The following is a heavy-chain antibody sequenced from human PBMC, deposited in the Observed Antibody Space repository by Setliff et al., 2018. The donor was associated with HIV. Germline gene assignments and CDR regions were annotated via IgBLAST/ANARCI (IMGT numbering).Heavy chain of an antibody. J-gene: IGHJ6*03. V-gene: IGHV4-31*03. CDR3: ARVPTNPDFYYYYMDV. Sequence: SETLSLTCTVSGASIGRRSDCWGWIRQPPGKGLEWIGYIYYSGGTYYNPSLKSRVTISVDTSKNQFSLKLSSVTAADTAVYYCARVPTNPDFYYYYMDVWGKGTTVTVSS. CDR1: GASIGRRSDC. CDR2: IYYSGGT.